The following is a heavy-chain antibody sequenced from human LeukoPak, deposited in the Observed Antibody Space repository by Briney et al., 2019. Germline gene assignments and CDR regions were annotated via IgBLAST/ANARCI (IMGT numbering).Heavy chain of an antibody. CDR1: GYTFTSYG. J-gene: IGHJ6*02. CDR2: ISAYNGNT. Sequence: ASVKVSCTASGYTFTSYGISWVRQAPGQGLEWMGWISAYNGNTNYAQKLQGRVTMTTDTSTSTAYMELRSLRSDDTAVYYCARGYCSSTSCQMGAYYYYGMDVWGQGTTVTVSS. D-gene: IGHD2-2*01. V-gene: IGHV1-18*01. CDR3: ARGYCSSTSCQMGAYYYYGMDV.